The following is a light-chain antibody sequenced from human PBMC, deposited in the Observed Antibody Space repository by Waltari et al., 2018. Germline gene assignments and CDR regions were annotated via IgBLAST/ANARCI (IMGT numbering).Light chain of an antibody. CDR3: CSYADSNTWV. V-gene: IGLV2-23*01. Sequence: QSALTQPASLSGSPGHSITISCPGTSRHFGTSNLVPWYQRHPGKPPKLIIYEATKRPSDISNHFSASKSGNTASLTISGLQAEDEADYFCCSYADSNTWVFGGGTRLTVL. CDR1: SRHFGTSNL. J-gene: IGLJ3*02. CDR2: EAT.